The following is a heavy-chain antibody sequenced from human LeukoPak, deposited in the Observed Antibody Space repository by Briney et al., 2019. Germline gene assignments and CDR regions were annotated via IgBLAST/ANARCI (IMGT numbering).Heavy chain of an antibody. D-gene: IGHD3-3*01. CDR1: GFTLSTYW. V-gene: IGHV3-21*01. CDR3: ATGITIFGVVMGHDY. CDR2: ISSSSSYI. J-gene: IGHJ4*02. Sequence: GGSLRLSCAASGFTLSTYWMHWVRQAPGKGLEWVSSISSSSSYIYYADSVKGRFTISRDNAKNSLYLQMNSLRAEDTAVYYCATGITIFGVVMGHDYWGQGTLVTVSS.